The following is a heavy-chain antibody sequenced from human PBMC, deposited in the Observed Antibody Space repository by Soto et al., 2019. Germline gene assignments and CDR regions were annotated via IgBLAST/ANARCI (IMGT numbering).Heavy chain of an antibody. CDR2: IYYSGST. J-gene: IGHJ4*02. CDR3: ARADDFSDRFDY. D-gene: IGHD4-17*01. Sequence: PSETLSLTCTVSGGSISSGDFYWSWIRQPPGRGLELIGNIYYSGSTYYNPSLRSRAIMSVDTSQNQFSLKLSSLTAADTAVYFCARADDFSDRFDYWGQGALVTSPQ. CDR1: GGSISSGDFY. V-gene: IGHV4-30-4*01.